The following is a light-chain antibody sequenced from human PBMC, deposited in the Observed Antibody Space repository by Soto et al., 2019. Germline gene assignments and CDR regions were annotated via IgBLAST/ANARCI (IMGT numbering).Light chain of an antibody. V-gene: IGKV3-20*01. CDR2: GAS. Sequence: EIVLTQSPGTLSLSPGERATLSCRASQSVSNNYLAWYQHKPGQAPNLLINGASNRGTGIPDRVSGMGSGTDFTLTMSSLEPEDFAVYYCQHYGSSGTFGQGTKVDSK. CDR1: QSVSNNY. CDR3: QHYGSSGT. J-gene: IGKJ1*01.